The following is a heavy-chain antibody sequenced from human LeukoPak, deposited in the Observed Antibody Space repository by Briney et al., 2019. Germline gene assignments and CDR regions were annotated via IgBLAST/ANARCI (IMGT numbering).Heavy chain of an antibody. J-gene: IGHJ4*02. CDR2: INPNSGGT. V-gene: IGHV1-2*02. D-gene: IGHD6-13*01. Sequence: GASVKVSCRASGYTFTGYYMHWVRQAPGQGLEWMGWINPNSGGTNYAQKFQGRVTMTRDTSVSTAYMELTWLTSDDTAVYYCARVKPIAAAGPNYYFDYWGQGTLVTVSS. CDR1: GYTFTGYY. CDR3: ARVKPIAAAGPNYYFDY.